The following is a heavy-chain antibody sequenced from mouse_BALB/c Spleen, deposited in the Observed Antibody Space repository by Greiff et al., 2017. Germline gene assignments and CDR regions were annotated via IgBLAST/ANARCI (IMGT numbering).Heavy chain of an antibody. Sequence: EVQRVESGPELVKPGASVKISCKASGYTFTDYNMHWVKQSHGKSLEWIGYIYPYNGGTGYNQKFKSKATLTVDNSSSTAYMELRSLTSEDSAVYYCARSSYFLYYYAMDYWGQGTSVTVSS. D-gene: IGHD1-3*01. CDR1: GYTFTDYN. V-gene: IGHV1S29*02. CDR3: ARSSYFLYYYAMDY. CDR2: IYPYNGGT. J-gene: IGHJ4*01.